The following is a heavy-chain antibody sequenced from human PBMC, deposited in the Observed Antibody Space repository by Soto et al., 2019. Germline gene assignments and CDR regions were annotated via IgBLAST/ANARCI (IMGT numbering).Heavy chain of an antibody. CDR1: GFTFSDYA. Sequence: EVQLLESGGGLVQPGGSLRLSCAASGFTFSDYAMTWVRQAPGKGLAWVSTISGCGDTPYYADSVKGRFTISRDNSKNAVRQLMNSLRAEHTDVFYCAKDRPASRKPLSSGDNWFDSWGQGTLVIVSS. CDR3: AKDRPASRKPLSSGDNWFDS. J-gene: IGHJ5*01. CDR2: ISGCGDTP. V-gene: IGHV3-23*01.